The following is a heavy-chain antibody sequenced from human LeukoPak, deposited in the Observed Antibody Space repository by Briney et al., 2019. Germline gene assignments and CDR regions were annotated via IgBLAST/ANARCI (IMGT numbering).Heavy chain of an antibody. CDR2: INPNSGGT. J-gene: IGHJ4*02. V-gene: IGHV1-2*04. Sequence: ASVKVSCKASGYSFRKYDISWVRQAPGQGLEWMGWINPNSGGTNYAQKFQGWVTMTRDTSISTAYMELSRLRSDDTAVYYCAREVGELPYFDYWGQGTLVTVSS. CDR1: GYSFRKYD. CDR3: AREVGELPYFDY. D-gene: IGHD3-10*01.